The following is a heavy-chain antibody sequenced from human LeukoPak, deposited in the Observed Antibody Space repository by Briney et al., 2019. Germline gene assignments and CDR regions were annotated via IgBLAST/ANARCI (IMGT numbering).Heavy chain of an antibody. D-gene: IGHD3-22*01. CDR3: ARRGDSRGYYDAFDI. CDR2: VGTAGDT. Sequence: GGSLRLSCTASGFTFSSYNMHWVRQPTGKGLEWVSAVGTAGDTYYLGSVKGRFTISRENAKNSLYLQMNSLRAGDTAVYYCARRGDSRGYYDAFDIWGQGTMVTVSS. V-gene: IGHV3-13*01. CDR1: GFTFSSYN. J-gene: IGHJ3*02.